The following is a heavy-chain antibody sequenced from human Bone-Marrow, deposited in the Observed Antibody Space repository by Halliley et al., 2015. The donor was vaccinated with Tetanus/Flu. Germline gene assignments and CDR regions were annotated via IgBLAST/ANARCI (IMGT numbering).Heavy chain of an antibody. V-gene: IGHV3-23*01. D-gene: IGHD3-16*01. Sequence: KGLGWVSGLGSDSNTPYADSAKGRFTISRDVSTSTLYLQMNSLRAEDTAVYYCAKDFWGYTFDYWGQGTLVTVSS. CDR3: AKDFWGYTFDY. J-gene: IGHJ4*02. CDR2: LGSDSNT.